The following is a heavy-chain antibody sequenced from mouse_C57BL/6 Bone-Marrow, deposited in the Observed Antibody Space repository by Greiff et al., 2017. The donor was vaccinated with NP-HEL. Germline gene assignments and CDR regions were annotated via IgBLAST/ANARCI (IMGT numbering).Heavy chain of an antibody. CDR3: AGGKDYYAMDY. Sequence: VNLVESGAELVKPGASVKISCKASGYAFSSYWMNWVKQRPGKGLEWIGQIYPGDGDTNYNGKFKGKATLTADKSSSTAYMQLSSLTSEDSAVYFCAGGKDYYAMDYWGQGTSVTVSS. CDR1: GYAFSSYW. J-gene: IGHJ4*01. V-gene: IGHV1-80*01. D-gene: IGHD1-1*01. CDR2: IYPGDGDT.